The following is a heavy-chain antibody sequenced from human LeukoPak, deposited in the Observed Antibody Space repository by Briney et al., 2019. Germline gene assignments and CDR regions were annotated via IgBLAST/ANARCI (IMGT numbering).Heavy chain of an antibody. V-gene: IGHV1-69*04. J-gene: IGHJ6*02. CDR3: ARDPHYYYGMDV. CDR2: IIPILGIA. Sequence: ASVKVSCKASGGTFSRYAISWVRQAPGQGLEWMGRIIPILGIANYAQKFQGRVTITADKSTSTAYMELSSLRSEDTAVYYCARDPHYYYGMDVWGQGTTVTVSS. CDR1: GGTFSRYA.